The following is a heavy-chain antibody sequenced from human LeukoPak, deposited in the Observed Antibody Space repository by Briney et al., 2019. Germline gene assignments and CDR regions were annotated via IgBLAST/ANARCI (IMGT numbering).Heavy chain of an antibody. J-gene: IGHJ6*02. D-gene: IGHD3-10*01. Sequence: SETLPLTCTVSGGSISSGGYYWSWIRQHPGKGLEWIGYIYYSGSTYYNPSLKSRVTISVDTSKNQFSLKLSSVTAADTAVYYCVRIAMVRGKLYYGMDVWGQGTTVTVSS. CDR2: IYYSGST. CDR3: VRIAMVRGKLYYGMDV. CDR1: GGSISSGGYY. V-gene: IGHV4-31*03.